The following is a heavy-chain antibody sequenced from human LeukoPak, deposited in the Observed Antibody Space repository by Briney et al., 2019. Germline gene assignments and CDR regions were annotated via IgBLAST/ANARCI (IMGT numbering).Heavy chain of an antibody. J-gene: IGHJ6*04. CDR2: FYSGGTT. D-gene: IGHD6-13*01. CDR1: GFNVRSKY. Sequence: GGSLRLSCAASGFNVRSKYMSWVRQAPGKGLECVSVFYSGGTTAYADSVKGRFTVSIDNSNNTLYLQMNSLRAEDTAVYYCAREPGIAAAGTLYCYGMDVWGKGTTVTVSS. CDR3: AREPGIAAAGTLYCYGMDV. V-gene: IGHV3-53*01.